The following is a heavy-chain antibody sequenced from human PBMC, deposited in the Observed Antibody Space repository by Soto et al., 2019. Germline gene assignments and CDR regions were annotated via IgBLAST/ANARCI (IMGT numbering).Heavy chain of an antibody. CDR2: TFHSGAT. CDR3: ARGGHVGSATSCRHNF. D-gene: IGHD2-2*01. CDR1: GDSISSGFYY. Sequence: VQLQESGPGLVKASQTLSLTCTVSGDSISSGFYYWTWIRQTPGKGLEWIGYTFHSGATYFNSSLEGRVSISVDTSKNQFFLKLTSVTAADTAVYYCARGGHVGSATSCRHNFWGQGTLVTVSS. V-gene: IGHV4-30-4*01. J-gene: IGHJ4*02.